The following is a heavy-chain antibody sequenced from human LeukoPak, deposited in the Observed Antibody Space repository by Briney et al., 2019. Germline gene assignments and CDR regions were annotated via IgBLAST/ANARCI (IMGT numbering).Heavy chain of an antibody. CDR1: GFTFSSYG. V-gene: IGHV3-30*18. Sequence: GRSLRLSCAASGFTFSSYGMHWVRQAPGKGLEWVAVVSYDGSNKYYADSVEGLFTISRDNSKNTLYLQMNSLRAEDTAVYYCAKDFAGAVADLWGQGTLVTVSS. CDR3: AKDFAGAVADL. D-gene: IGHD6-19*01. J-gene: IGHJ4*02. CDR2: VSYDGSNK.